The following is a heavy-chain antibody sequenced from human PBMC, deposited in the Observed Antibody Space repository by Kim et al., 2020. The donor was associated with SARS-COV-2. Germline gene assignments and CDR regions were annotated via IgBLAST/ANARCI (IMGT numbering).Heavy chain of an antibody. CDR1: GGSFSAYY. D-gene: IGHD3-10*01. CDR2: IYHSGTT. CDR3: VRHCRDYGNGWLTPDYFDL. Sequence: SETLSLTCTAYGGSFSAYYWSWIRQPPGKGLEWIGCIYHSGTTIYNPSLDSRVTISIDTSKYQFSLKLKSVTAADTAVYYCVRHCRDYGNGWLTPDYFDLWGQGTLVTVSS. J-gene: IGHJ4*02. V-gene: IGHV4-59*08.